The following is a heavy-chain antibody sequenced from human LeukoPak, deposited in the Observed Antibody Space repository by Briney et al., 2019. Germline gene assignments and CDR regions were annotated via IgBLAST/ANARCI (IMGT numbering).Heavy chain of an antibody. Sequence: ASVKVSCQASGYTFTSYDTNWVRQATGQGLECMGWMNPNSGNTGYAQKFQGRVTMTKNTPISTAYMELSSLRSEDTAVYYCARSDSSSWYPHYYYYYYGMDVWGQGTTVTVSS. J-gene: IGHJ6*02. V-gene: IGHV1-8*01. D-gene: IGHD6-13*01. CDR2: MNPNSGNT. CDR3: ARSDSSSWYPHYYYYYYGMDV. CDR1: GYTFTSYD.